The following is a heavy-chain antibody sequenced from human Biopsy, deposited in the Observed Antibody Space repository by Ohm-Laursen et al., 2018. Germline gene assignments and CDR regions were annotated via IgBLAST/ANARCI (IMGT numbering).Heavy chain of an antibody. D-gene: IGHD5-18*01. CDR1: GFSVDDNY. J-gene: IGHJ4*02. V-gene: IGHV3-53*01. CDR2: IYGDGRT. CDR3: ARGGIVSVHSYGRMGLFYFDS. Sequence: GSLRLSCAASGFSVDDNYMSWVRQAPGKGLEWVSFIYGDGRTFYAGSVKDRFTLSRDTSNNLMFLQMGSLRADDTAVYYCARGGIVSVHSYGRMGLFYFDSWGQGSLVTVAS.